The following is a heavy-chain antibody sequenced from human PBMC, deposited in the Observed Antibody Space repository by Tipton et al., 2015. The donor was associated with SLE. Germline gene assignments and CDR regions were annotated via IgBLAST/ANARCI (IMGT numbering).Heavy chain of an antibody. D-gene: IGHD4-23*01. CDR3: ARVTTVEPWLEY. CDR1: GGSISSHY. V-gene: IGHV4-59*11. CDR2: IYYSGST. J-gene: IGHJ4*02. Sequence: TLSLTCTVSGGSISSHYWSWIRQPPGKGLEWIGYIYYSGSTNYNPSLKSRATISVDTSKNQFSLKLSSVTAADTAVYYCARVTTVEPWLEYWGQGTLVTVSS.